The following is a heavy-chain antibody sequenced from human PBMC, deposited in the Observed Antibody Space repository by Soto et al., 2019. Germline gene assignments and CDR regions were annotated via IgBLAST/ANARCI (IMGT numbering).Heavy chain of an antibody. V-gene: IGHV1-8*01. CDR3: ARMATFGSLNWFDP. Sequence: ASVKVSCKDSGYSLTNNDVSWVRHATGQGLEWRGWMNTGSGDTGYAQKFQGRVTMTRDISIATAYMELSSLRSDDTAIYYCARMATFGSLNWFDPWGQGTLVTVSS. J-gene: IGHJ5*02. CDR1: GYSLTNND. CDR2: MNTGSGDT. D-gene: IGHD3-16*01.